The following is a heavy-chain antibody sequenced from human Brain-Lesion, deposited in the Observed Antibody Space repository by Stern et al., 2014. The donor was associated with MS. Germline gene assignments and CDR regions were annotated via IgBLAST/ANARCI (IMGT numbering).Heavy chain of an antibody. Sequence: QVQLQESGPGLVKPSGTLSLTCAVSGGSISSSNWWSWVRQSPGKGLEWIGGSDHSGSTIYNPSLKSRVTVSVDKSKNRFSLNLRSVPAADPAVYFCARFPASRPHVFDSWGQGTLVTVSS. J-gene: IGHJ4*02. CDR3: ARFPASRPHVFDS. D-gene: IGHD6-13*01. CDR2: SDHSGST. CDR1: GGSISSSNW. V-gene: IGHV4-4*02.